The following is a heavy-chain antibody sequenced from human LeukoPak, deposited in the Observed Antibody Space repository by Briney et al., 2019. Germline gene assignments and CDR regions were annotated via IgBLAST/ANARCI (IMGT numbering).Heavy chain of an antibody. CDR1: GYSFTSYW. D-gene: IGHD1-7*01. CDR3: ARLGITGTVYNWFDP. J-gene: IGHJ5*02. CDR2: IYPGDSDT. Sequence: GESLKISCKGSGYSFTSYWIGWVRQMPGEGLEWMGIIYPGDSDTRYSPSFQGQVTISADKSISTAYLQWSSLKASDTAMYYCARLGITGTVYNWFDPWGQGTLVTVSS. V-gene: IGHV5-51*01.